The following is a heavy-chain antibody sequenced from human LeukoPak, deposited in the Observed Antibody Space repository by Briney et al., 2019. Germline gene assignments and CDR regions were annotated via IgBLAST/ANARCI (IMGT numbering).Heavy chain of an antibody. J-gene: IGHJ3*02. CDR2: ISGSSRYI. D-gene: IGHD3-22*01. V-gene: IGHV3-21*01. CDR1: GFIFSTYS. CDR3: ARDPRWLGAFDI. Sequence: GGSLRLSCAASGFIFSTYSMNWVRQAPGKGLEWVSCISGSSRYIYYADSVKGRFTISRDDAKNSLYLEMNSLGAEDTAVYYCARDPRWLGAFDIWGQGTTVTVSS.